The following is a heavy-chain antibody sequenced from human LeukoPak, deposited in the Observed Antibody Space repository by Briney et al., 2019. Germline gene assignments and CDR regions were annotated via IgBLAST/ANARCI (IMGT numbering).Heavy chain of an antibody. CDR3: ARASYDFWSGYYTQGFDP. V-gene: IGHV4-59*12. J-gene: IGHJ5*02. D-gene: IGHD3-3*01. Sequence: SETLSLTCTVSGGSISYYWSWVRQTPGKGLEWIGCIHYSGSTNYNPSLKSRVTISVDTSKNQFSLKLSSVTAADTAVYYCARASYDFWSGYYTQGFDPWGQGTLVTVSS. CDR2: IHYSGST. CDR1: GGSISYY.